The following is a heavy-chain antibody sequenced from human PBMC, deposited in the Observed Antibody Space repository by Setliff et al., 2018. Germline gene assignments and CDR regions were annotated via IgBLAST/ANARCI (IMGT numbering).Heavy chain of an antibody. Sequence: GSLRLSCAASGFTFSRDPMNWVRQPPGKRLEWIGEIIHSGSTNYNPSLKSRVTISMDTSKNQFSLKVSSVTAADTAVYYCARSFSRREKFLLDYWGQGALVTVSS. V-gene: IGHV4-34*12. CDR3: ARSFSRREKFLLDY. J-gene: IGHJ4*02. CDR1: GFTFSRDP. CDR2: IIHSGST.